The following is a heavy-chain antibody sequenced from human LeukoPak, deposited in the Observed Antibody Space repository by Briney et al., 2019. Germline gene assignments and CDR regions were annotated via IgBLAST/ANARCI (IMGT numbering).Heavy chain of an antibody. Sequence: SETLSLTCTVSGGSLSSYYWSWIRQPPGKGLEWIGYIYHSESTNYNPSLKSRVTISVDTSNNQFPLDLTSVTAADTAAYFCARALFRYDSSSRSLHWYFDLWGRGTLVTVSS. CDR3: ARALFRYDSSSRSLHWYFDL. CDR1: GGSLSSYY. CDR2: IYHSEST. V-gene: IGHV4-59*01. D-gene: IGHD3-22*01. J-gene: IGHJ2*01.